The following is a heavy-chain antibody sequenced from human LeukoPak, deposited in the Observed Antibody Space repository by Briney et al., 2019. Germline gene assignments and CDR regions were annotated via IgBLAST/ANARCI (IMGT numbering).Heavy chain of an antibody. V-gene: IGHV3-21*01. Sequence: GSLRLSCAASGFTFSSYSMNWVRQAPGKGLEWVSSISSSSSYIYYADSVKGRFTISRDNAKNSLYLQMNSLRAEDTAVYYCARTTEGGYTYDYFYYYYMDVWGKGTTVTISS. D-gene: IGHD5-18*01. CDR2: ISSSSSYI. J-gene: IGHJ6*03. CDR3: ARTTEGGYTYDYFYYYYMDV. CDR1: GFTFSSYS.